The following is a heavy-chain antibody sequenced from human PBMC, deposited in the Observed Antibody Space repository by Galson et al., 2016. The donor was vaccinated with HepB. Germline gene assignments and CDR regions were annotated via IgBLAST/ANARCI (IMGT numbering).Heavy chain of an antibody. CDR3: AGDLLNLAAPDY. D-gene: IGHD6-13*01. V-gene: IGHV3-7*03. CDR2: IKQDGGEK. CDR1: GFTFSNHW. J-gene: IGHJ4*02. Sequence: SLRLSCAASGFTFSNHWMTWVRQAPGKGLEWVANIKQDGGEKYYVDSVKGRFTISRDNAKNSLYLQMSNLRAEDTAVYYCAGDLLNLAAPDYWGQGTLVTVSS.